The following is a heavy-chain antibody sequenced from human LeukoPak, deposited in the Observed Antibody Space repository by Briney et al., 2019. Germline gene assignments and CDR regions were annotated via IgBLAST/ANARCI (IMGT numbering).Heavy chain of an antibody. J-gene: IGHJ4*02. CDR2: VRAINVDT. V-gene: IGHV1-18*04. D-gene: IGHD4-17*01. Sequence: ASLKLSCKASGYTFTSYGISWVRQAPGQGLEWMGWVRAINVDTNYAQQLQGRVTMTTDTSRSTAYMELRSLRSDDTAVYYCARDLGHDYGDYYVDFWGQGTLVTVSS. CDR1: GYTFTSYG. CDR3: ARDLGHDYGDYYVDF.